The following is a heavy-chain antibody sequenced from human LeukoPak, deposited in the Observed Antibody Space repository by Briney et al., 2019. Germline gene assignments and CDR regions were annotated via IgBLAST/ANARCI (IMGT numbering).Heavy chain of an antibody. D-gene: IGHD1-20*01. V-gene: IGHV3-7*01. CDR1: GFTFSNYW. CDR3: VPLNWNPPGDFDR. Sequence: PGGSLRLSCAASGFTFSNYWMNWVRQAPGKGLEWVANIKEDGSDKYYVDSVKGRFSISKDNAKNSLYLQMNSQRVEDTAVYYCVPLNWNPPGDFDRWGQGTLVTVSS. CDR2: IKEDGSDK. J-gene: IGHJ4*02.